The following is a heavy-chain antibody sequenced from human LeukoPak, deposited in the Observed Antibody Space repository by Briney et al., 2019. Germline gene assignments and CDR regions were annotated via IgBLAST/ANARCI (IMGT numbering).Heavy chain of an antibody. CDR2: IIPIFGTA. Sequence: SVKVSCKASGYTFINYAISWVRQAPGQGLEWMGGIIPIFGTANYAQKFQGRVTITADESTSTAYMELSSLRSEDTAVYYCAEPNDYGGFDYWGQGALVTVSS. CDR3: AEPNDYGGFDY. D-gene: IGHD4-23*01. CDR1: GYTFINYA. J-gene: IGHJ4*02. V-gene: IGHV1-69*13.